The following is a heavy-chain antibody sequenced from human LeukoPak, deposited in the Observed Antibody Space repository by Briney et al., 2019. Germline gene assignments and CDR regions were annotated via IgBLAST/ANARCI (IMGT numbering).Heavy chain of an antibody. V-gene: IGHV4-39*07. D-gene: IGHD4-17*01. CDR3: ARSATVTTGYFDY. J-gene: IGHJ4*02. CDR1: GGSISSSGHY. Sequence: GSLSLTWSVSGGSISSSGHYWGWIRQSPEKGLDWIGSIYSNGNTYYNPSVKSRVTISVDTSKNQFSLKLTSVTAAETAVYYCARSATVTTGYFDYWGQGALVTVSS. CDR2: IYSNGNT.